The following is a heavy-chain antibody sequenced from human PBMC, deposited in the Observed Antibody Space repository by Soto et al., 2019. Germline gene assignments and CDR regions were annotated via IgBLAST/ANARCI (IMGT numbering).Heavy chain of an antibody. D-gene: IGHD3-10*01. V-gene: IGHV4-30-4*01. CDR3: ARDAGDGYYGSGSSTNFDY. CDR2: IYYSGST. Sequence: QVQLQESGPGLVKPSQTLSLTCTVSGGSISSGDYYWSWIRQPPGKGLEWIGYIYYSGSTYYNPSLKSRVTISVDTSKNQFSLKLSSVTAADTAVYYCARDAGDGYYGSGSSTNFDYWGQGTLVTVSS. J-gene: IGHJ4*02. CDR1: GGSISSGDYY.